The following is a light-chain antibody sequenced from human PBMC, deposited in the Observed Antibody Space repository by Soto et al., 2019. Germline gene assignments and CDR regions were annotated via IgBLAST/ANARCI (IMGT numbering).Light chain of an antibody. CDR2: DNN. Sequence: QSVLTQPPSVSAAPGQKVTISCSGSSSNVGKNYVSWYQQLPGTAPKLLIYDNNKRPSGIPDRFSGSKSGTSATLGITGLQTGDEADFYCATWDSSLRTYVFGTGTQLTVL. CDR1: SSNVGKNY. V-gene: IGLV1-51*01. J-gene: IGLJ1*01. CDR3: ATWDSSLRTYV.